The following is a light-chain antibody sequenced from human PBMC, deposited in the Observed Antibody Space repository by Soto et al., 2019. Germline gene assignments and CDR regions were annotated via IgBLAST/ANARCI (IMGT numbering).Light chain of an antibody. CDR3: SSYTSSSTDV. CDR1: SGDVGGYNY. CDR2: DVS. J-gene: IGLJ1*01. V-gene: IGLV2-14*01. Sequence: QSALTQPASVSGSPGQSITISCTGTSGDVGGYNYVSWYQQHPGKAPKLMIYDVSNRPSGVSNRFSGSKSGNTASLTISGLHAEDEADYYCSSYTSSSTDVFGTGTKLTVL.